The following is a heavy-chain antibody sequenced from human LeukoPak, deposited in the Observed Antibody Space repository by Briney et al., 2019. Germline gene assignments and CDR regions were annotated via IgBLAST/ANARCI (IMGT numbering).Heavy chain of an antibody. CDR1: GFTFSDYS. J-gene: IGHJ4*02. CDR3: ARDHRYAFDN. Sequence: GGSLRLSCGASGFTFSDYSMNWVRQAPGKGLEWISYVGISSGNTKYAASVKGRFTISEDSAKNSVFLQMNNLRVEDTAVYYCARDHRYAFDNWGQGTLVTVSS. CDR2: VGISSGNT. V-gene: IGHV3-48*04. D-gene: IGHD5-12*01.